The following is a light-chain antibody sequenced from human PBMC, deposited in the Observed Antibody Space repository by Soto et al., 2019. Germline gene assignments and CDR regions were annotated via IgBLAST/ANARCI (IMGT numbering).Light chain of an antibody. J-gene: IGLJ2*01. CDR2: LTSDGSH. V-gene: IGLV4-69*01. CDR1: SGHSSYA. CDR3: QTWGTGYVV. Sequence: QSVLTQSPSASASLGASVKLTCTLSSGHSSYAIAWHQQQPGKGPRYLMSLTSDGSHSKGDGIPHRFSGSSSGAERFLTIASLQSEDDADYYCQTWGTGYVVFGGGTKLTVL.